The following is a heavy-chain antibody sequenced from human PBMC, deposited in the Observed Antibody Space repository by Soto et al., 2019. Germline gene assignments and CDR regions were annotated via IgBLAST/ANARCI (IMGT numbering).Heavy chain of an antibody. J-gene: IGHJ4*02. CDR1: GYTFTSYG. V-gene: IGHV1-18*01. CDR3: AGGGHYYDSSGYPFDY. D-gene: IGHD3-22*01. CDR2: ISAYNGNT. Sequence: ASVKVSCKASGYTFTSYGISWVRQAPGQGLEWMGWISAYNGNTNYAQKLQGRVTMTTDTSTSTAYMELRSLRSDDTAVYYCAGGGHYYDSSGYPFDYWGQGTLVTVSS.